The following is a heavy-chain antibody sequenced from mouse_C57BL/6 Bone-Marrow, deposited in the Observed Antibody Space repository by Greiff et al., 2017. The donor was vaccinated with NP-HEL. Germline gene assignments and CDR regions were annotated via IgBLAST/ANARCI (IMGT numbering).Heavy chain of an antibody. CDR2: IYPGSGST. CDR1: GYTFTSYW. J-gene: IGHJ2*01. D-gene: IGHD1-1*01. Sequence: QVQLQHPGAELVKPGASVKMSCKASGYTFTSYWITWVKQRPGQGLEWIGDIYPGSGSTNYNEKFKSKATLTVDTSSSTAYMQLSSLTSEDSAVYYCAREGDYYGSSSDYWGQGTTLTVSS. V-gene: IGHV1-55*01. CDR3: AREGDYYGSSSDY.